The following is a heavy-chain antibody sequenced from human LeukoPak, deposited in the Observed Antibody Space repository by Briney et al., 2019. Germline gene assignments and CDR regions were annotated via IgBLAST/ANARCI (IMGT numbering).Heavy chain of an antibody. D-gene: IGHD4-11*01. CDR2: VDHTGST. J-gene: IGHJ6*03. Sequence: PSETLSLTCTVSGGSISSYYWSWIRQPAGKGLEWIGYVDHTGSTNFNPSLNGRVSISRDTSKNLFSLRLRSVTAADTAVYFCARGRVSSSTWYSTYYYYFYMDVWGEGTTVTVSS. V-gene: IGHV4-59*01. CDR1: GGSISSYY. CDR3: ARGRVSSSTWYSTYYYYFYMDV.